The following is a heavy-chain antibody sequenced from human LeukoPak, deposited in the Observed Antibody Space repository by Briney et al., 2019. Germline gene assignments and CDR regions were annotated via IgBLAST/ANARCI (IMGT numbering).Heavy chain of an antibody. CDR3: ARTTYSSGYYYFDY. CDR1: GFTFSSYG. V-gene: IGHV3-30*03. D-gene: IGHD3-22*01. Sequence: GGSLRLSCAASGFTFSSYGMHWVRQAPGKGLEWVAVISYDGSNKNYADSVKGRFTISRDNSKNTLYLQMNSLRAEDTAVYYCARTTYSSGYYYFDYWGQGTLVTVSS. CDR2: ISYDGSNK. J-gene: IGHJ4*02.